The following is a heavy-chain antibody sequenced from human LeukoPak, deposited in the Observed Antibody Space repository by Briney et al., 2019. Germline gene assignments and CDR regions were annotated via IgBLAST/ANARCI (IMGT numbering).Heavy chain of an antibody. D-gene: IGHD6-6*01. CDR1: GGSVSSGSYY. J-gene: IGHJ4*02. CDR3: ARGEGSSSSLDY. CDR2: IYYSGST. V-gene: IGHV4-61*01. Sequence: SETLSLTCTVSGGSVSSGSYYWSWIRQPPGKGLEWIGYIYYSGSTDYNPSLKSRVTISVDTSKNQFSLKLSSVTTADTAVYYCARGEGSSSSLDYWGQGTLVTVSS.